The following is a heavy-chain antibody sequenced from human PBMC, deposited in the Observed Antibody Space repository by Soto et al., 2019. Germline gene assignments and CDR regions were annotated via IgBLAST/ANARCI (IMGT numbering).Heavy chain of an antibody. D-gene: IGHD1-26*01. J-gene: IGHJ4*02. Sequence: QVQLVESGGGVVQPGRSLRLSCAASGFTFSSYGMHWVRQAPGKGLEWVAIISYDGSNTYYADSVKGRFTISRDNSKNKLYLQIISLIAEDTSVHYFAKEWGLSGRYYFSSSFDFDYWGQGTLVTVSS. CDR2: ISYDGSNT. CDR3: AKEWGLSGRYYFSSSFDFDY. V-gene: IGHV3-30*18. CDR1: GFTFSSYG.